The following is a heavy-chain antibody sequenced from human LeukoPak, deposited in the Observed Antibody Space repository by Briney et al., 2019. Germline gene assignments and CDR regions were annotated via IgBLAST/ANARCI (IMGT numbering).Heavy chain of an antibody. D-gene: IGHD6-13*01. CDR2: IFHRGTT. Sequence: SETLSLTCTVSGGSISSPDHYWSWIRQPPGKDLEWIGYIFHRGTTYYNPTLKSRVTMSVDTSKSQFSLTLSSVTAADTAIYYCVRELSSPNSFDTWGQGTLVTVSS. CDR1: GGSISSPDHY. V-gene: IGHV4-30-4*01. CDR3: VRELSSPNSFDT. J-gene: IGHJ5*02.